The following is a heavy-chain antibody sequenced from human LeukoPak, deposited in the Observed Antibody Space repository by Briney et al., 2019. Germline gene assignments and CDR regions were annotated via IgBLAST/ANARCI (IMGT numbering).Heavy chain of an antibody. J-gene: IGHJ4*02. V-gene: IGHV4-39*01. Sequence: RSSETLSLTCTVSGGSISSSSYYWGWIRQPPGKGLDWIGSIYYSGSTYYNPSLKSRVTISVDTSKNQFSLKLSSVTAADTAVYYCARGPSVVIAPSGPFDYWGQGTLVTVSS. D-gene: IGHD2-21*01. CDR2: IYYSGST. CDR1: GGSISSSSYY. CDR3: ARGPSVVIAPSGPFDY.